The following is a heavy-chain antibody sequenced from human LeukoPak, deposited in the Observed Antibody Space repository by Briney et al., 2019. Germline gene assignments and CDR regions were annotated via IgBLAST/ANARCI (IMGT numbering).Heavy chain of an antibody. CDR2: MNPNNGNT. CDR3: ASYRSSTSCSRAVNYYYYGMDV. V-gene: IGHV1-8*01. D-gene: IGHD2-2*01. CDR1: GYTFTSYD. J-gene: IGHJ6*02. Sequence: ASVKVSCKASGYTFTSYDINWVRQATGQGLEWMGWMNPNNGNTGYAQKFQGRVTMTRNTSISTAYMELSSLRSEDTAVYYCASYRSSTSCSRAVNYYYYGMDVWGQGTTVTVSS.